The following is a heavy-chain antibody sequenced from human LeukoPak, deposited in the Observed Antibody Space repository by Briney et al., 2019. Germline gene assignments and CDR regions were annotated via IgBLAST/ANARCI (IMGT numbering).Heavy chain of an antibody. CDR3: ARPTRLSAFDI. V-gene: IGHV4-59*08. Sequence: SETLSLTCTVSGGSISSYYWSWIRQPPGKGLEWIGYIYYSGSTNYNPSLKSRVTISVDTSKNQFSLKLNSVTAADTAVYYCARPTRLSAFDIWGQGTMVTVSS. J-gene: IGHJ3*02. D-gene: IGHD2-2*01. CDR2: IYYSGST. CDR1: GGSISSYY.